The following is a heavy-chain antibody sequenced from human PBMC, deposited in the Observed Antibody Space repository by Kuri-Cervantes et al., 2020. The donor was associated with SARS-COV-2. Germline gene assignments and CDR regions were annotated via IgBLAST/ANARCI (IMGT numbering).Heavy chain of an antibody. CDR3: ARGNELWGNHFDY. CDR1: GGSISSGGYY. D-gene: IGHD5-18*01. CDR2: IYYGGST. V-gene: IGHV4-31*03. Sequence: SETLSLTCTVSGGSISSGGYYWSWIRQHPGKGLEWIGYIYYGGSTYYNPSLKSRVTISVDTSKNQFSLKLSSVTATDTAVYYCARGNELWGNHFDYWGRGTLVTVSS. J-gene: IGHJ4*02.